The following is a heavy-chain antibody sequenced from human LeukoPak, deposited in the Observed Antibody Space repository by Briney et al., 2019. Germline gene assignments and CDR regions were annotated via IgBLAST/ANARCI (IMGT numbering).Heavy chain of an antibody. J-gene: IGHJ4*02. CDR1: GGSFSGYY. Sequence: PSETLSLTCAVYGGSFSGYYWSWIRQLPGKGLEWIGEINHSGSTNYNPSLKSRVTISVDTSKNQFSLKLSSVTAADTAVYYCARGETGYYDSSGYFDYWGQGTLVTVSS. V-gene: IGHV4-34*01. CDR2: INHSGST. D-gene: IGHD3-22*01. CDR3: ARGETGYYDSSGYFDY.